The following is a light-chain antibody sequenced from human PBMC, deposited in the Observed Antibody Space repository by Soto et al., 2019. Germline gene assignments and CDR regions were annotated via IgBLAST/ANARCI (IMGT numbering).Light chain of an antibody. CDR1: SSNIGNDF. CDR3: ATWDHNLSAGV. J-gene: IGLJ3*02. Sequence: QSVLTQPPSVSAAPGQTVTISCSGSSSNIGNDFVSWYQHLPGTAPKLLIYDNNKRPSVIPDRFSGSKSGTSATLAITGLQTGDEADYYCATWDHNLSAGVFGGGTKLTVL. CDR2: DNN. V-gene: IGLV1-51*01.